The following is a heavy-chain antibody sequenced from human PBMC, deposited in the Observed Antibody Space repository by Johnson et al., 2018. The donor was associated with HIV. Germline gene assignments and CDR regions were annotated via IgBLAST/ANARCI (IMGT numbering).Heavy chain of an antibody. CDR3: AKDLSWGAAGTGNAFDV. D-gene: IGHD6-13*01. CDR1: GFTFDDYA. V-gene: IGHV3-20*04. Sequence: VQLVESGGGVVRPGGSLRLSCAASGFTFDDYALTWVRQAPGKGLEWVSGINWNGGSTRYADSVNGRFTISRDNSKNTLYLQMNSLSAEDTAVYYCAKDLSWGAAGTGNAFDVWGQGTMVTVSS. CDR2: INWNGGST. J-gene: IGHJ3*01.